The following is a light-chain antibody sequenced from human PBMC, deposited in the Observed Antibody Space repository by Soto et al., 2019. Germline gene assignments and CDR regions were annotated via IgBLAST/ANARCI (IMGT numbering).Light chain of an antibody. CDR2: DAS. V-gene: IGKV3-11*01. Sequence: EIVLTQSPATLSLSPGERATLSCWASQSVSRYLAWYQQKPGQAPRTLIYDASSRASGIPARFSGSGSGTDLTVPISTLEPDDFALYFCAQPGNCPSLTVRGGTQV. CDR3: AQPGNCPSLT. J-gene: IGKJ4*01. CDR1: QSVSRY.